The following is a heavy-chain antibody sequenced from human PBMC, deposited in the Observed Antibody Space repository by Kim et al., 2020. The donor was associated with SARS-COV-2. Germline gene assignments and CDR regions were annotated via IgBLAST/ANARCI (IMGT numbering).Heavy chain of an antibody. J-gene: IGHJ3*02. CDR3: ARDRWAFDI. D-gene: IGHD2-15*01. Sequence: SSTSYADSVKGRFTISRDNAKNTLYLQMNSLRAEDTAVYYCARDRWAFDIWGQGTMVTVSS. CDR2: SST. V-gene: IGHV3-74*01.